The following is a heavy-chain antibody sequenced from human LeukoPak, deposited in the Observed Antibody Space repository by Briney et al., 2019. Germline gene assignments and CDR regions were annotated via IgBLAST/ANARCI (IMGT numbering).Heavy chain of an antibody. CDR1: GYTFTSYW. Sequence: GESLKISCKVSGYTFTSYWIGWVRQMPGKGLEWMGIIYPGDSDTRYSPSFQGQITISADKSINTAYLQWSSLKASDTAMYYYARHILARYTYSYDGMDVWGQGTTVTVSS. CDR2: IYPGDSDT. J-gene: IGHJ6*02. V-gene: IGHV5-51*01. D-gene: IGHD5-18*01. CDR3: ARHILARYTYSYDGMDV.